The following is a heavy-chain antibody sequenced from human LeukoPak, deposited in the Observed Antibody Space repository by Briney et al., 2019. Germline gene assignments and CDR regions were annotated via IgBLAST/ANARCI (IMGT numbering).Heavy chain of an antibody. CDR2: IYSGGST. D-gene: IGHD6-19*01. V-gene: IGHV3-53*01. CDR3: ARGFDNLGSGWYSY. CDR1: GFTVSSNY. J-gene: IGHJ4*02. Sequence: GGSLRLSCAASGFTVSSNYMTWVRRAPGKGLKWVSHIYSGGSTFYADSVKGRFTISRDNSKNSLYLQMNSLRAEDTALYYCARGFDNLGSGWYSYWGQGTLVTVSS.